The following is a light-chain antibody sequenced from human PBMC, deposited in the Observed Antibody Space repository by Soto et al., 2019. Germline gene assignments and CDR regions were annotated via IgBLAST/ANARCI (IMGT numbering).Light chain of an antibody. J-gene: IGKJ1*01. V-gene: IGKV2-24*01. Sequence: DTVLTQTPLSSPVTLGQPASISCRSSQSLVYSDGNTYLSWLQQRPGQPTRLLIYQVSNRFSGVPDRFSGSGAGTDFTLKISRVDADDVGVYFCVQFAHFPRTFGQGTKVEI. CDR1: QSLVYSDGNTY. CDR3: VQFAHFPRT. CDR2: QVS.